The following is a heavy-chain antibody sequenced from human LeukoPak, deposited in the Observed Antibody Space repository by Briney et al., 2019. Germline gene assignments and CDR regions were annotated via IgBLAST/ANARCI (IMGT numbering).Heavy chain of an antibody. CDR1: GFTFSSYW. D-gene: IGHD1-26*01. CDR2: INGGGSAT. Sequence: PGRSLRLSCAASGFTFSSYWMHWVRQAPGKGLVWVSRINGGGSATNYADSVEGRFTISRDNAKNTLYLQMNSLRAEDTAVYYCARGGSYSFSPHDYWGQGTLVTVSS. CDR3: ARGGSYSFSPHDY. J-gene: IGHJ4*02. V-gene: IGHV3-74*01.